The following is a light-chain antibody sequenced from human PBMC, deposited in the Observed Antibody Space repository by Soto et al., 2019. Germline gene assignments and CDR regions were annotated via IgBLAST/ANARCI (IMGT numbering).Light chain of an antibody. Sequence: DIQMTQSPSSLSASVXXXVTITCRASQSMSKYLNWYQQRQGKAPNLLIYAASSLQTGVPARFSGSGSGTDFTLTISSLQPEDFAIYYCQQTYNTPYTFGQGTKVEIK. CDR1: QSMSKY. J-gene: IGKJ2*01. V-gene: IGKV1-39*01. CDR2: AAS. CDR3: QQTYNTPYT.